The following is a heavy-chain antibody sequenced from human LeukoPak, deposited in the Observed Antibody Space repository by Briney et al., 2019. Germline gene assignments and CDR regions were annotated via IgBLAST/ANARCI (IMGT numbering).Heavy chain of an antibody. D-gene: IGHD3-10*01. CDR2: INHSGST. CDR3: ARKGSMVRGVPANWFDP. CDR1: GGSFSGYY. Sequence: PSETLSLTCAVYGGSFSGYYWSWIRQPPGKGLEWIGEINHSGSTNYNPSLKSRVTISVDTSKNQFSLKLSSVTAADTAVYYCARKGSMVRGVPANWFDPWGQGTLVTVSS. J-gene: IGHJ5*02. V-gene: IGHV4-34*01.